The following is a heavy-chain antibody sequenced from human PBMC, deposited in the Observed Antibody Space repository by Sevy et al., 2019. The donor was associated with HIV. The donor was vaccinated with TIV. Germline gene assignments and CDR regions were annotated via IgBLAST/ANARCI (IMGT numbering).Heavy chain of an antibody. D-gene: IGHD4-17*01. CDR1: GFNFTSYE. CDR2: ISNSGTTI. V-gene: IGHV3-48*03. J-gene: IGHJ4*02. CDR3: ARDLPPSATTVPHFDC. Sequence: GGSLRLSCAASGFNFTSYEMNWVRQAPGKGLEWLSYISNSGTTIYYSHSVKGRFTISRDNARNSLYLQMSSLRAEDTAVYYCARDLPPSATTVPHFDCWGQGTLVTVSS.